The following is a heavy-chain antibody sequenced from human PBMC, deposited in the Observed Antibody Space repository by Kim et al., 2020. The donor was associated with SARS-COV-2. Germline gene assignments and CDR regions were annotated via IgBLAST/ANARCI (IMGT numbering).Heavy chain of an antibody. J-gene: IGHJ4*02. Sequence: SETLSLTCTVSGGSISSSSYYWGWIRQPPGKGLEWIGSIYYSGSTYYNPSLKSRVTISVDTSKNQFSLKLSSVTAADTAVYYCARRRYSSGPGMGYFDYWGQGTLVTVSS. V-gene: IGHV4-39*01. CDR3: ARRRYSSGPGMGYFDY. CDR1: GGSISSSSYY. D-gene: IGHD6-25*01. CDR2: IYYSGST.